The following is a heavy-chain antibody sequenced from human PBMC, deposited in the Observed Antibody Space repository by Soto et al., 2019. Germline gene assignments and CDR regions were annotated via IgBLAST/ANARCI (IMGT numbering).Heavy chain of an antibody. D-gene: IGHD6-19*01. J-gene: IGHJ6*02. Sequence: QVQLQQWGAGLLKPSETLSLTCAVYGGSFSGYYWSWIRQPPGKGLEWIGEINHSGSTNYNPSLKSRVTISVDTSKNQFSLKLSSVTAADTAVYYCARASGGSSDWYYYYGMDVWGQGTTVTVSS. CDR2: INHSGST. V-gene: IGHV4-34*01. CDR1: GGSFSGYY. CDR3: ARASGGSSDWYYYYGMDV.